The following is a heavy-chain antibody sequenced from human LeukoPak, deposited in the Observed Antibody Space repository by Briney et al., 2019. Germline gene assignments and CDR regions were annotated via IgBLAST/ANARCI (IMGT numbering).Heavy chain of an antibody. CDR2: IYHSGST. V-gene: IGHV4-38-2*02. J-gene: IGHJ5*02. CDR3: ARCLRFLGWSFDP. CDR1: GDSVTTASY. D-gene: IGHD3-3*01. Sequence: SETLSLTCSVSGDSVTTASYWGWIRQPPGKGLQWIGSIYHSGSTYYNPSLKSRVTISVDTSKNQFSLKLSSVTAADTAVYYCARCLRFLGWSFDPWGQGTLVTVSS.